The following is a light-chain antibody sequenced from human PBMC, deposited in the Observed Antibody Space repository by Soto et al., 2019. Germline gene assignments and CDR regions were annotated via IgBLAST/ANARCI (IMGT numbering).Light chain of an antibody. CDR3: QKYNSGPRT. CDR1: QGISNY. V-gene: IGKV1-27*01. J-gene: IGKJ1*01. CDR2: AAT. Sequence: DIQMTQSPSSLSASVGDRVTITCRASQGISNYLAWYQQKRGKVPKLLIYAATTLQTGVPSRFSGSGSGTDFTLTISSLQPEDVATYDCQKYNSGPRTFGQGHKVEIK.